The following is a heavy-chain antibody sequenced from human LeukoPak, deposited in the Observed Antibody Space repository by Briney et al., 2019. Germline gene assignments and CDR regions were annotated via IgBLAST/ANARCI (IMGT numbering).Heavy chain of an antibody. CDR3: ARGYGPGSYYHY. J-gene: IGHJ4*02. Sequence: SETLSLTCTVYGGSFSGYYWSWIRQPPGKGLEWIGEIKHSGSTNYNPSLKSRVTISVDTSKNQFSLKLSSVTAADTAVYYCARGYGPGSYYHYWGQGTLVTVSS. CDR1: GGSFSGYY. D-gene: IGHD3-10*01. V-gene: IGHV4-34*01. CDR2: IKHSGST.